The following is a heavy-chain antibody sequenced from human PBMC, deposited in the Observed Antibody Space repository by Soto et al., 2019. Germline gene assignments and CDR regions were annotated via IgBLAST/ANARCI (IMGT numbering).Heavy chain of an antibody. CDR2: ISAYNGNT. J-gene: IGHJ6*02. CDR1: GYTFTSYG. D-gene: IGHD3-3*01. CDR3: ARRGYDFWSGYFGHMDV. V-gene: IGHV1-18*04. Sequence: WASVKVSCKASGYTFTSYGISWVRQAPGQGLEWMGWISAYNGNTNYAQKLQGRVTMTTDTSTSTAHMELRSLRSDDTAVYYCARRGYDFWSGYFGHMDVWGQGTTVTVSS.